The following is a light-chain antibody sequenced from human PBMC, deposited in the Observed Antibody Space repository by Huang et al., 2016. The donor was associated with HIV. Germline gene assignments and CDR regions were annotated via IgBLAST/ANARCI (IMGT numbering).Light chain of an antibody. CDR1: QSVSSK. CDR3: QQYNNWRT. J-gene: IGKJ1*01. CDR2: DAS. V-gene: IGKV3-15*01. Sequence: EIVMTQSPATLSVSPGERATLSCRASQSVSSKLAWYQQKPGQAPRPLIYDASTRAAGIPARFSGSGSGTEFTLTISSLQSEDFAVYYCQQYNNWRTFGQGTKVEIK.